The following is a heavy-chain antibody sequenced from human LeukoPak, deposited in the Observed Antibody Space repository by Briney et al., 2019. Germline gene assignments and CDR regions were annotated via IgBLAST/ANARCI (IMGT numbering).Heavy chain of an antibody. J-gene: IGHJ3*02. CDR3: ARLGYSSGDQPYGIDI. CDR2: DSYSVST. D-gene: IGHD3-22*01. Sequence: SETLSLTCIVSGGSIRTRVYYWVWIRQPPGTGLEWIGCDSYSVSTHYNPSLNSRVTISVGPSKNQFSQTLSSVTAADTAVYYCARLGYSSGDQPYGIDIWGQGTMVTVSS. V-gene: IGHV4-39*01. CDR1: GGSIRTRVYY.